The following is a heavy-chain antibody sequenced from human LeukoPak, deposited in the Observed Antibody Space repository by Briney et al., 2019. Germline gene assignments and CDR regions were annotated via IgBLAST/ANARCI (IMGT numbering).Heavy chain of an antibody. CDR3: ARDTDGSLDY. CDR2: IKQDESAK. Sequence: PGGSLRLSCAASGFTFSNSWMAWVRQAPGQGLEWVANIKQDESAKHYSDSVKGRFTISRDNAKNSLCLQMNGLRAEDSALYYCARDTDGSLDYWGQGTLVTVSS. CDR1: GFTFSNSW. V-gene: IGHV3-7*01. J-gene: IGHJ4*02. D-gene: IGHD5-24*01.